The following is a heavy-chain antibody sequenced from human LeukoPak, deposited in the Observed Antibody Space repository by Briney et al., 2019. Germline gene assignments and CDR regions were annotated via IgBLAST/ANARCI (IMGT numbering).Heavy chain of an antibody. J-gene: IGHJ3*02. V-gene: IGHV1-2*06. CDR3: AAGRNYYGSGSYAPDDAFDI. D-gene: IGHD3-10*01. CDR2: INPNSGGT. CDR1: GYTFTGYY. Sequence: ASVKVSCKASGYTFTGYYMHWVRQAPGQGLEWMGRINPNSGGTNYAQKFQGRVTMTRDTSISTAYMELSRLRSDDTAVYYCAAGRNYYGSGSYAPDDAFDIWGQGTKVTVSS.